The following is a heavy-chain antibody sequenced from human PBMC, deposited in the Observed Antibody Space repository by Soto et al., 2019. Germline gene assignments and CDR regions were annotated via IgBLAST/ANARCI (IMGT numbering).Heavy chain of an antibody. D-gene: IGHD2-2*01. Sequence: PSETLSLTCTVSGGSISSGGYYWSWIRQHPGKGLEWIGYIYYSGSTYYNPSLKSRVTISVDTSKNQLSLKLSSVTAADKAVYYCASAPRYCSSTSCYDPPGWLDPWGQGTLVTVST. V-gene: IGHV4-31*03. CDR2: IYYSGST. CDR1: GGSISSGGYY. J-gene: IGHJ5*02. CDR3: ASAPRYCSSTSCYDPPGWLDP.